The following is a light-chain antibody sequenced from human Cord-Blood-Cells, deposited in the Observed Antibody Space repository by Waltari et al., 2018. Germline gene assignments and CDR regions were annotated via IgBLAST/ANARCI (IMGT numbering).Light chain of an antibody. CDR3: SSYAGSNNYV. Sequence: QSALTPPPSPSGSPGQSVTISCTGTSSDAAGYNYVSWYQQHPGKAPKLMIYEVSKRPSGVPDRFSGSKSGNTASLTVSGLQAEDEADYYCSSYAGSNNYVFGTGTKVTVL. J-gene: IGLJ1*01. CDR1: SSDAAGYNY. V-gene: IGLV2-8*01. CDR2: EVS.